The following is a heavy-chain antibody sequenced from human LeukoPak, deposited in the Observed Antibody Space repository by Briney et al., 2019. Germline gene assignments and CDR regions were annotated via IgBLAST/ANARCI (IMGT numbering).Heavy chain of an antibody. CDR3: ARQPSYEFWSGQFDN. V-gene: IGHV3-30*04. CDR2: LSSDGNQK. CDR1: GFTFSNSV. Sequence: GGSLRLSCSASGFTFSNSVMHWVRQAPGKGLEWVAALSSDGNQKYYADFVQGRFLIFRDNSNDTLYLEMKSLRPEDTAVFYCARQPSYEFWSGQFDNWGQGTLVTVSS. J-gene: IGHJ4*02. D-gene: IGHD3-3*01.